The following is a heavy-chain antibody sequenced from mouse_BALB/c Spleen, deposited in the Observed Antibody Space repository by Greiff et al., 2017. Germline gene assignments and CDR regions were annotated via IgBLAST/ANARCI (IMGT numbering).Heavy chain of an antibody. J-gene: IGHJ4*01. CDR3: ARHYDYAMDY. CDR1: GYTFTSYW. CDR2: INPSTGYT. D-gene: IGHD1-1*02. V-gene: IGHV1-7*01. Sequence: QVQLQQSGAELAKPGASVKMSCKASGYTFTSYWMHWVKQRPGQGLEWIGYINPSTGYTEYNQKFKDKATLTADKSSSTAYMQLSSLTSEDSAVYYCARHYDYAMDYWGQGTSVTVSS.